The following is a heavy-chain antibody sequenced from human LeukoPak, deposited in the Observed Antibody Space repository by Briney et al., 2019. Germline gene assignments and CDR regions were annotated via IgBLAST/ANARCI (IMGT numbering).Heavy chain of an antibody. CDR1: GNSISSYY. V-gene: IGHV4-4*07. J-gene: IGHJ5*02. CDR2: IHTSGST. Sequence: SETLSLTCTVSGNSISSYYWSWIRQPAGKGLEWIGRIHTSGSTNYNPSLKSRVNMSVDTSKNQFSLKLSSVAAADTAVYYCARVVAAAGNNWFDPWGQGTLVTVSS. CDR3: ARVVAAAGNNWFDP. D-gene: IGHD6-13*01.